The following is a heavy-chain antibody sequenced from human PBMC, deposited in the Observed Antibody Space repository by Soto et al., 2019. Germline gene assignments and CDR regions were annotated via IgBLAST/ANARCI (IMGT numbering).Heavy chain of an antibody. Sequence: PSETLSLTCAVYGGSFSGYYWSWIRQPPGKGLEWIGEINHSGSTNYNPSLKSRVTISVDTSKNQFSLKLSSVTAADTAVYYCAREGASRADGMDVWGQGTTVTVSS. CDR3: AREGASRADGMDV. CDR2: INHSGST. D-gene: IGHD1-26*01. CDR1: GGSFSGYY. J-gene: IGHJ6*02. V-gene: IGHV4-34*01.